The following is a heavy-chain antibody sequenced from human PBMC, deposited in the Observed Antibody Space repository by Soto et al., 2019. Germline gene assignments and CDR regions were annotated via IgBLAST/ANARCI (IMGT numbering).Heavy chain of an antibody. CDR1: GFTFSNQW. CDR3: VRDSAWSFDC. J-gene: IGHJ4*02. Sequence: EMQLVESGGGLVQPGGSLRLSCAASGFTFSNQWMSWVRQAPGKGLEWVAQVNEDGSQKSYMDSVKGRFNISRDNARNSLYLTMDGLRAEATAVSTCVRDSAWSFDCWGQGTLVTVSS. V-gene: IGHV3-7*01. D-gene: IGHD2-15*01. CDR2: VNEDGSQK.